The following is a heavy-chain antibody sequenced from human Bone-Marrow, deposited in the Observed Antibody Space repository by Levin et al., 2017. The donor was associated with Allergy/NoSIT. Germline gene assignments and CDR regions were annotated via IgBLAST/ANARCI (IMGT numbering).Heavy chain of an antibody. D-gene: IGHD6-13*01. J-gene: IGHJ6*03. CDR2: IIPISGAT. V-gene: IGHV1-69*13. Sequence: SVKVSCKASGGTFNNFVFSWLRQAPGQGLEWMGGIIPISGATTYAQKFQVRLTMIADESTSTANMELSSLRSDDTAVYYCATRDVVPVADGMMGGSYYFYYVDVWGNGTTVTVSS. CDR1: GGTFNNFV. CDR3: ATRDVVPVADGMMGGSYYFYYVDV.